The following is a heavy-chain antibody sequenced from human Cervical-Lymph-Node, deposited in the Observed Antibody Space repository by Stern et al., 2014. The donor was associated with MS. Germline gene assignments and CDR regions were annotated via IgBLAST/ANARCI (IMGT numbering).Heavy chain of an antibody. CDR3: ARGRWELNAFDI. J-gene: IGHJ3*02. CDR1: GGSISSYY. Sequence: QVQLVESGPGLVKPSETLSLTCTVSGGSISSYYWSWLRQPPGKGLEWIGYIYYSGSTNYNPSLKSRVTISVDTSKNQFSLKLSSVTAADTAVYYCARGRWELNAFDIWGQGTMVTVSS. V-gene: IGHV4-59*01. CDR2: IYYSGST. D-gene: IGHD1-26*01.